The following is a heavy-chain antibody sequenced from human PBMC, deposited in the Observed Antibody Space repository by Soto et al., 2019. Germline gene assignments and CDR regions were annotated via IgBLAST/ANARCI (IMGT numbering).Heavy chain of an antibody. J-gene: IGHJ4*02. D-gene: IGHD2-8*01. V-gene: IGHV3-21*01. CDR1: GFSFNSFN. CDR2: ISVSGDNI. Sequence: GGSLKLSCLASGFSFNSFNMNWIRRAPGRGLEWVASISVSGDNIYYGDSMQGRFTISRDNSKRSVFLDLNSLRVEDTAVYYCARDLGLLKSMFDYWGQGTLVTVSS. CDR3: ARDLGLLKSMFDY.